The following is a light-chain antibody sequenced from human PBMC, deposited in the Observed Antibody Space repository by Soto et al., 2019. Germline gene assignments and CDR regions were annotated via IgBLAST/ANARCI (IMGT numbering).Light chain of an antibody. CDR2: GVY. CDR1: QTVGSNY. Sequence: EIVLTQSPGTLSLSPGERATLSCRASQTVGSNYLAWYQQKPGQGPRPHIYGVYIRATGTPDRFTGSESGADFTLTISRLEPEDFAVYYCQQYASSPITFGQGTRLEIK. V-gene: IGKV3-20*01. J-gene: IGKJ5*01. CDR3: QQYASSPIT.